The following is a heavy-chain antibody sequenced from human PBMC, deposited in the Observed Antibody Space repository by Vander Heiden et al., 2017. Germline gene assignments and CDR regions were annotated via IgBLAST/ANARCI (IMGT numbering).Heavy chain of an antibody. J-gene: IGHJ4*02. CDR2: INPKGGIT. Sequence: QVPLVQSGAEVKKPEASATASFKASMYIFTSYYVHWVRQAPGQGLEWMGIINPKGGITSYAQNFKGRVTRTGDTSTGTVYLELSSLRSEDTAVYYCARDRMTTVATRGSYYFDYWGQGTLVTVSS. V-gene: IGHV1-46*01. D-gene: IGHD4-17*01. CDR1: MYIFTSYY. CDR3: ARDRMTTVATRGSYYFDY.